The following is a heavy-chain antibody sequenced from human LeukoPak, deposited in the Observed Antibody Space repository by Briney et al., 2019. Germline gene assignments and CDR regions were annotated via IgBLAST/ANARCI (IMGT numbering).Heavy chain of an antibody. CDR2: IWYDGSNK. CDR1: GFTFSNYG. CDR3: AKDPYYYDSSGYCDY. V-gene: IGHV3-33*06. Sequence: PGGSLRLSCAASGFTFSNYGMHWVRQAPGKGLEWVAVIWYDGSNKYYADSVKGRFTISRDNSKSTLYLQMNSLRAEDTAVYYCAKDPYYYDSSGYCDYWGQGTLVTVSS. J-gene: IGHJ4*02. D-gene: IGHD3-22*01.